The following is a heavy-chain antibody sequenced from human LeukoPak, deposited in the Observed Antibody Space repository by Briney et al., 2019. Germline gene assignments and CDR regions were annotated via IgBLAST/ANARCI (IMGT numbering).Heavy chain of an antibody. CDR1: GFTFSSYG. Sequence: GGSLRLSCAASGFTFSSYGMHWVRQAPGKGLEWVSFIRYDGSNTFYADSVQGRFTISRDNSKNTLYLQMNSLRAEDTAVYYCARDVSFVIAAAGTYYYYYMDVWGKGTTVTVSS. CDR3: ARDVSFVIAAAGTYYYYYMDV. D-gene: IGHD6-13*01. V-gene: IGHV3-30*02. CDR2: IRYDGSNT. J-gene: IGHJ6*03.